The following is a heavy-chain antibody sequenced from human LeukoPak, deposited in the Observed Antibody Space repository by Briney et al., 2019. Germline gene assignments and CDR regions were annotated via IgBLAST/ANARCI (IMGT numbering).Heavy chain of an antibody. Sequence: SQTLSLTCTVSRGSISSDNYYWSWIRQPAGKGLEWIGRIYTSGSTNYNPSLKSRVTISVDTSKNQFSLKLSSVTAADTAVYYCARVNMVRGVIAINWFDPWGQGTLVTVSS. J-gene: IGHJ5*02. D-gene: IGHD3-10*01. CDR3: ARVNMVRGVIAINWFDP. V-gene: IGHV4-61*02. CDR2: IYTSGST. CDR1: RGSISSDNYY.